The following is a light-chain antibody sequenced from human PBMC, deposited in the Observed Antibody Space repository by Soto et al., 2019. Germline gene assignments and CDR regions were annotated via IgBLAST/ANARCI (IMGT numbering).Light chain of an antibody. CDR3: AAWAGGLNVYV. J-gene: IGLJ1*01. V-gene: IGLV1-44*01. CDR2: TNN. CDR1: SSSIGSNS. Sequence: QSVLTQPPSASGTPGQRVTISCSGSSSSIGSNSVNWYQQLPRTAPKVLIYTNNQRPSGGPDRFSGSKSGTSASLAISGLQSEDEADYYCAAWAGGLNVYVFGTGTKLTVL.